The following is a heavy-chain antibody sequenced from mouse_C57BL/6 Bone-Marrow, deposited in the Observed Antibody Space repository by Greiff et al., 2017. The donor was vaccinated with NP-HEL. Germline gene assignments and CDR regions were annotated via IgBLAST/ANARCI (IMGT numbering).Heavy chain of an antibody. Sequence: VKLQESGPELVKPGASVKISCKASGYAFSSSWMNWVKQRPGKGLEWIGRIYPGDGDTNYNGKFKGKATLTADKSSSTAYMQLSSLTSEDSAVYFCARSDSNYSWFAYWGQGTLVTVSA. CDR3: ARSDSNYSWFAY. J-gene: IGHJ3*01. V-gene: IGHV1-82*01. D-gene: IGHD2-5*01. CDR1: GYAFSSSW. CDR2: IYPGDGDT.